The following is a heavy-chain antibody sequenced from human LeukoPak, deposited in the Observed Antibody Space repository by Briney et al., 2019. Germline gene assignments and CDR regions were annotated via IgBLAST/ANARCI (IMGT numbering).Heavy chain of an antibody. CDR2: IKTDGIST. D-gene: IGHD2-8*02. CDR1: GFTFSSYR. V-gene: IGHV3-74*01. Sequence: PGGSLRLSCAASGFTFSSYRMHWVRQAPGKGLVWVSGIKTDGISTGYVDSVKGRLTISRDNAKNTLFLQMNSLRAEDTAVYYCARSRFCTSGGCYYDYWGQGVLVTVSS. CDR3: ARSRFCTSGGCYYDY. J-gene: IGHJ4*02.